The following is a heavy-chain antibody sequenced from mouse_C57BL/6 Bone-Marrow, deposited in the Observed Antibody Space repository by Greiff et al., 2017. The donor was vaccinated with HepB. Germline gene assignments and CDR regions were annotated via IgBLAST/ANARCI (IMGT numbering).Heavy chain of an antibody. Sequence: QVHLQQPGPELVKPGASVKLSCKASGYTFTSYWMHWVKQRPGQGLEWIGNINPRNGGTNYNEKFKSKATLTVDKSSSTAYMQLSSLTSEDSAVYYFSRGTAQATGYFDYWGQGTTLTVSS. CDR3: SRGTAQATGYFDY. V-gene: IGHV1-53*01. CDR1: GYTFTSYW. D-gene: IGHD3-2*02. CDR2: INPRNGGT. J-gene: IGHJ2*01.